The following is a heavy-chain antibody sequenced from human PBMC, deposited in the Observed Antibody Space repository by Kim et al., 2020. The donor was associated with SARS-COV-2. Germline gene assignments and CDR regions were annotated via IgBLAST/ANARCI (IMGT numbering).Heavy chain of an antibody. J-gene: IGHJ4*02. CDR1: GGSISSYY. D-gene: IGHD6-13*01. CDR2: IYYSGST. V-gene: IGHV4-59*13. CDR3: ASGVWEYSSSWYVSLAPHFDY. Sequence: SETLSLTCTVSGGSISSYYWSWIRQPPGKGLEWIGYIYYSGSTNYNPSLKSRVTISVDTSKNQFSLKLSSVTAADTAVYYCASGVWEYSSSWYVSLAPHFDYWGQGTLVTVSS.